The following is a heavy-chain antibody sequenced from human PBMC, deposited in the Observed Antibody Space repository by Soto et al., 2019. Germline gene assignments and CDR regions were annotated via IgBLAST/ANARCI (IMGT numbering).Heavy chain of an antibody. J-gene: IGHJ4*02. CDR3: TRGLTTVTTVRFYDY. V-gene: IGHV4-34*01. CDR1: GGSFSGYS. Sequence: SETLSLPCAVSGGSFSGYSWSWLRQPPGKGLEWIGEINHSGRTKYNPSLKSRVTILVDTSKNQFSLKLSSVTAADTAVYYCTRGLTTVTTVRFYDYWGQGTLVTVS. CDR2: INHSGRT. D-gene: IGHD4-17*01.